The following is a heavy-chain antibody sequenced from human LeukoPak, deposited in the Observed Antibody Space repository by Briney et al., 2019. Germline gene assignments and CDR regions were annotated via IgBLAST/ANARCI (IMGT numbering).Heavy chain of an antibody. CDR2: ISGSGGST. V-gene: IGHV3-23*01. D-gene: IGHD5-24*01. CDR3: ARNSRVEMATTSFDY. CDR1: GFTFSSYA. Sequence: GGSLRLSCAASGFTFSSYAMSWVRQAPGKGLEWVSAISGSGGSTYYADSVKGRFTISRDNAKNSLYLQMNSLRAEDTAVYYCARNSRVEMATTSFDYWGQGTLVTVS. J-gene: IGHJ4*02.